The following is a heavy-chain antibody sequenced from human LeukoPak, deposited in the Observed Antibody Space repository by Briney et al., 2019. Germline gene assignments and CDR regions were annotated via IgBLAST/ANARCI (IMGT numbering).Heavy chain of an antibody. CDR1: GGSISRYY. CDR3: GRHGTGYFDY. V-gene: IGHV4-59*08. D-gene: IGHD1-26*01. Sequence: SETLSLTCTVSGGSISRYYWSWIRQPPGKGLEFIGYIYHSGSTYYNPSLKSRVTISVDTSKNQFSLRLSSVTAADTAMYYCGRHGTGYFDYWGQGTLVTVSS. J-gene: IGHJ4*02. CDR2: IYHSGST.